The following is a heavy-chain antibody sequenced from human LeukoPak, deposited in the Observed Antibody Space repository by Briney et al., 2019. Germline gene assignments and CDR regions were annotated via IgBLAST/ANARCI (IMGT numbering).Heavy chain of an antibody. Sequence: GGSLRLSCGASGFTVSSYGMHWVRKAPGQGLEYVSGIRGNGVSTFYANSVKGRFTISRDNSKNTLYLQMGSLRAEDMAVYYCARGDYWSGDSCYRGYYGMDVWGQGTTVTVSS. CDR1: GFTVSSYG. V-gene: IGHV3-64*01. J-gene: IGHJ6*02. CDR2: IRGNGVST. CDR3: ARGDYWSGDSCYRGYYGMDV. D-gene: IGHD2-15*01.